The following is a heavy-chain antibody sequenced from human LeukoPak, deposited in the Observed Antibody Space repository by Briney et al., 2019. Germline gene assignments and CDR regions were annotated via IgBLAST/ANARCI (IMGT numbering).Heavy chain of an antibody. CDR2: FDPEDGDT. CDR1: GYTLTELS. V-gene: IGHV1-24*01. Sequence: SSVKVSCKVSGYTLTELSMHWVRQAPGKGLEWMGGFDPEDGDTIYAQKFQGRVTMTEDTSTDTAYMELSSLRSEDTAVYYCASCPYDYVWGSYRSWVYWGQGTLVTVSS. CDR3: ASCPYDYVWGSYRSWVY. D-gene: IGHD3-16*02. J-gene: IGHJ4*02.